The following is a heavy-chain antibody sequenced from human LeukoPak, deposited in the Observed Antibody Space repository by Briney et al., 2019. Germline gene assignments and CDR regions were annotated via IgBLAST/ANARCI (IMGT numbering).Heavy chain of an antibody. V-gene: IGHV3-21*01. D-gene: IGHD3-22*01. CDR2: ISSSSSYI. CDR3: ARGHYDSSGYYDAFDI. J-gene: IGHJ3*02. CDR1: GFTFSSYS. Sequence: PGGSLRLSCAASGFTFSSYSMNWVRQAPGKGLEWVSSISSSSSYIYYADSVKGRFTISRDNAKNSLYLQMNSLRAEDTAVYYCARGHYDSSGYYDAFDIWGQGIMVTVSS.